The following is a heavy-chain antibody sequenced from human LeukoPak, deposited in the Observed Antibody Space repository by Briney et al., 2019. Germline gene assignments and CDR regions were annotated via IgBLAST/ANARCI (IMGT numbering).Heavy chain of an antibody. CDR3: AKAMSQQLVGGDWYFDL. Sequence: GGSLRLSCAASGFTFSSYSMNWVRQAPGKGLEWVSYISSSSSTIYYADSVKGRFTISRDNAKNSLYLQMNSLRAEDTALYYCAKAMSQQLVGGDWYFDLWGRGTLVTVSS. J-gene: IGHJ2*01. V-gene: IGHV3-48*04. D-gene: IGHD6-6*01. CDR1: GFTFSSYS. CDR2: ISSSSSTI.